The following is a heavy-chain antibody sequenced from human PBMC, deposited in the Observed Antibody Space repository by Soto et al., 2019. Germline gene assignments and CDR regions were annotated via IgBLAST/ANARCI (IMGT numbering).Heavy chain of an antibody. D-gene: IGHD3-16*02. V-gene: IGHV1-69*13. J-gene: IGHJ6*04. CDR2: IIPIFGTA. CDR1: GGTFSSYA. CDR3: ARREAPLYYDSVWGSYRHYGMDV. Sequence: GASVKVSCKASGGTFSSYAISWVRQAPGQGLEWMGGIIPIFGTANYAQKFQGRVTITADESTSTAYMELSSLRSEDTAVYYCARREAPLYYDSVWGSYRHYGMDVGGKGTTVTVPS.